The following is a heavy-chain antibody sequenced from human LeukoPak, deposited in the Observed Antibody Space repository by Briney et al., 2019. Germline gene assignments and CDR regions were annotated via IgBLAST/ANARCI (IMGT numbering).Heavy chain of an antibody. V-gene: IGHV3-23*01. Sequence: GGSLRLCCAASGFSFSDYAMTWVRQAPGKGLEWVSSTGDDTYYADSVKGRFTISRDDSKDTLFLQMNSLRVEDTAVYYCAKDAIYKNSVWDYFDYLGQGTLVTVSS. CDR2: TGDDT. CDR1: GFSFSDYA. D-gene: IGHD5-24*01. J-gene: IGHJ4*02. CDR3: AKDAIYKNSVWDYFDY.